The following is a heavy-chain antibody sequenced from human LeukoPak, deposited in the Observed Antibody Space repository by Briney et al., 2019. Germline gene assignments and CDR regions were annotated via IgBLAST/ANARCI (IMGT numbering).Heavy chain of an antibody. CDR1: GYTFTSYG. CDR3: AKGVAVAVYDAFDI. Sequence: ASVKVSCKASGYTFTSYGISWVRQAPGQGLEWMGWISACNGNTNYAQKLQGRVTMTTDTSTSTAYMELRSLRSGDTAVYYCAKGVAVAVYDAFDIWGQGTMVTVSS. D-gene: IGHD6-19*01. V-gene: IGHV1-18*01. CDR2: ISACNGNT. J-gene: IGHJ3*02.